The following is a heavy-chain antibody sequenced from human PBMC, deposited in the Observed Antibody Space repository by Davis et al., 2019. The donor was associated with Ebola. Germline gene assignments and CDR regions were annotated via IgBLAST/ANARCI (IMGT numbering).Heavy chain of an antibody. Sequence: SETLSLTCTVSGGSIISSSSYWGWIRQPPRKGLEWIGSIYYSGITYYNPSLKSRVTISVDTSKNQFSLKLRSVTAADTAVYYCARGHDSSGYYYHDAFDIWGQGTMVTVSS. CDR1: GGSIISSSSY. CDR2: IYYSGIT. D-gene: IGHD3-22*01. J-gene: IGHJ3*02. V-gene: IGHV4-39*01. CDR3: ARGHDSSGYYYHDAFDI.